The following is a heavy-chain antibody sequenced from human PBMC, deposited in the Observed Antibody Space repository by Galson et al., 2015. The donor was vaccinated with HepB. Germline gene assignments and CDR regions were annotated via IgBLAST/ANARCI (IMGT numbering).Heavy chain of an antibody. D-gene: IGHD3-16*01. V-gene: IGHV2-5*02. CDR2: IYWDDDK. Sequence: PALVKPTQTLMLTCTVSGFSLAANGVGVGWIRQPPGKALEWLALIYWDDDKRYSPSLKSRLSITKDTSKNQVVLTMTNMDPVDTATYYCAHRRDENYIWGSYYFDYWGQGTQATVSS. J-gene: IGHJ4*02. CDR1: GFSLAANGVG. CDR3: AHRRDENYIWGSYYFDY.